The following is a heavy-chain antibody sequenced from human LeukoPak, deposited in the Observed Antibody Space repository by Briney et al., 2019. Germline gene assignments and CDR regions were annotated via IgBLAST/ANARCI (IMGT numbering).Heavy chain of an antibody. J-gene: IGHJ3*02. Sequence: ASVKVSCKASGHTFTGHYMHWVRQAPGQGLEWMGWMNPNSGNTGYTQQFQGRVTMTRNTSINTAYMELSSLRSEDTAVYYCARFNPRARVRGRPPRAFDIWGQGTMITVSS. V-gene: IGHV1-8*02. D-gene: IGHD3-10*01. CDR2: MNPNSGNT. CDR1: GHTFTGHY. CDR3: ARFNPRARVRGRPPRAFDI.